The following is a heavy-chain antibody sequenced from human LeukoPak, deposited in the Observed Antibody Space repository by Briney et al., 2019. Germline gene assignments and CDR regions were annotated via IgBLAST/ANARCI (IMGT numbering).Heavy chain of an antibody. Sequence: QPGGSLRLSCAASGLTFSSYWMTWVRQVPGKGLEWVANIKQDGSEKNYVDAVKGRFTISRDNAKNSVYLQMNSLRAEDTAVYHCARAGGTSWADYWGQGTLVTVSS. CDR3: ARAGGTSWADY. CDR2: IKQDGSEK. J-gene: IGHJ4*02. D-gene: IGHD6-13*01. CDR1: GLTFSSYW. V-gene: IGHV3-7*01.